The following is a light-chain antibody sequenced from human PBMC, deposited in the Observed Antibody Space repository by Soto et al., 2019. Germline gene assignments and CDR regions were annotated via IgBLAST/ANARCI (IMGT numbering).Light chain of an antibody. J-gene: IGKJ4*01. V-gene: IGKV3-11*01. Sequence: EIVLTQSPATLSLSPGERATLSCRASQSVSSSLAWYQQKPGQAPRLLIYDASNRATGIPARFSGSGSGTDFTLTISSLVPEDFAVYYCQQRHDWPPLTFGGGTKVEIK. CDR1: QSVSSS. CDR3: QQRHDWPPLT. CDR2: DAS.